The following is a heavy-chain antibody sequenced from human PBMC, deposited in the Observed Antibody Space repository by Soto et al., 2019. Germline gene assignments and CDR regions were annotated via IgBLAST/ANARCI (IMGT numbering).Heavy chain of an antibody. CDR1: GYTFTGHY. D-gene: IGHD1-26*01. J-gene: IGHJ4*02. CDR2: IGPETGAT. Sequence: ASVKVSCKASGYTFTGHYIHWVRQAPEQGPEWMGEIGPETGATRYAQKFQGRVTMTRDMSITTVYMELNNLSPDDTAVYYCGRGRSGQIVVFYWGQGTPVTVPQ. V-gene: IGHV1-2*02. CDR3: GRGRSGQIVVFY.